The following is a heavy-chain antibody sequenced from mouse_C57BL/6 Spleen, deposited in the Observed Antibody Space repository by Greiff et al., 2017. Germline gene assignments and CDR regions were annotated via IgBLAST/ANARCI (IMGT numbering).Heavy chain of an antibody. Sequence: VQLQQSGASVKIPCKASGYAFSSYWMNWVKQRPGKGLEWIGQIYPGVGDTNYNGKFKGKATLPADKSSSTAYMQPSSLTSVYSAVYFCARSRAMDYWGQGTSVTVSS. V-gene: IGHV1-80*01. J-gene: IGHJ4*01. CDR1: GYAFSSYW. CDR3: ARSRAMDY. CDR2: IYPGVGDT.